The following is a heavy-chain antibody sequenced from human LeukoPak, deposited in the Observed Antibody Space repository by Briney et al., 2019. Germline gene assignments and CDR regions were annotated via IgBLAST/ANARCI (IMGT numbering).Heavy chain of an antibody. CDR3: AAQYSSGWYYFDY. V-gene: IGHV3-21*01. J-gene: IGHJ4*02. CDR2: ISSSSSYI. D-gene: IGHD6-19*01. Sequence: GGSLRHSCGASGFTFSSYSMHGVRQAPGKGLDWVSSISSSSSYIYYADSVKGRFTISRDNAKNSLYLQMNSLRAEDTAVYYCAAQYSSGWYYFDYWGQGTLVTVSS. CDR1: GFTFSSYS.